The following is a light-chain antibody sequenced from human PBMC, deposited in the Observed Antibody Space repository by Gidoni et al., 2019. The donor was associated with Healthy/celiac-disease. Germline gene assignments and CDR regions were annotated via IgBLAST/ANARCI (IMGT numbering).Light chain of an antibody. CDR3: AAWDDSLNGPV. V-gene: IGLV1-44*01. Sequence: QSVLTQPPSASGTPGQRVTISCSGSSSNLGSNTVNWYQQLPGTAPKLLIYSNNQRPSVVPDRFSGSKSGTSASLAISGRQSEDEADYYWAAWDDSLNGPVFGGGTKLTVL. J-gene: IGLJ2*01. CDR2: SNN. CDR1: SSNLGSNT.